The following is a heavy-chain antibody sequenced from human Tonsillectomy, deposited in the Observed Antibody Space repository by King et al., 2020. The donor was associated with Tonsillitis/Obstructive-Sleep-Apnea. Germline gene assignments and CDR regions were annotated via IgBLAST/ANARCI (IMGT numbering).Heavy chain of an antibody. V-gene: IGHV3-21*01. Sequence: VQLVESGGGLVRPGGSLRLSCTASGFTFSSYSMSWVRQAPGKGLEWVSSITSYIYYADSVKGRFTISRDNAKNSLYLQMNSLRAEDTAVYYCARGRSSWASDFDYWGQGTLVTVSS. D-gene: IGHD2-2*01. J-gene: IGHJ4*02. CDR3: ARGRSSWASDFDY. CDR2: ITSYI. CDR1: GFTFSSYS.